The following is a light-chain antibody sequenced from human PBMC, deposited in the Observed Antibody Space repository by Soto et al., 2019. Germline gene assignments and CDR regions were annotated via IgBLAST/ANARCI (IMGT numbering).Light chain of an antibody. Sequence: DIQMTQSPSSLSASVGDRVTITCQATQDISNYLNWYQQKVGKAPKLLIYDASNLETGVPSRFSGSGSGTDFTFTISSLQPEDVATYFCLQYDILPYTFGHGTKVEIK. CDR2: DAS. CDR1: QDISNY. CDR3: LQYDILPYT. J-gene: IGKJ3*01. V-gene: IGKV1-33*01.